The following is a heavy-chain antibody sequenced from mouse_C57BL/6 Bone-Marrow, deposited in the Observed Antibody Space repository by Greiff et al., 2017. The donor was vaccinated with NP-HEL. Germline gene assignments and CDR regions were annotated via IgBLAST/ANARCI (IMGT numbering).Heavy chain of an antibody. CDR3: AYYGSSHWYFDV. J-gene: IGHJ1*03. CDR2: IDPEDGET. V-gene: IGHV14-2*01. Sequence: VQLQQSGAELVKPGASVKLSCTASGFNITDYYMHWVKQRTEQGLEWIGRIDPEDGETKYDPKFQGKATITADTSSNTAYLQLSSLTSEDTAVYYCAYYGSSHWYFDVWGTGTTVTVSS. CDR1: GFNITDYY. D-gene: IGHD1-1*01.